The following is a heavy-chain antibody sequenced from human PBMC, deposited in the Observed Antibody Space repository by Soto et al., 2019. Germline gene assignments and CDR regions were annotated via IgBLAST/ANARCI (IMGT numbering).Heavy chain of an antibody. CDR3: ASHGGSTIRVDP. J-gene: IGHJ5*02. Sequence: QLQLQESGPGLVKPSETLSLTCTVSGVSSSSRSYYWGWIRQPPGKGLEWIGSIYYSGSTYYNPSLKSQVTISVDTSEKQFSQQLSSVTAADTAVYYCASHGGSTIRVDPWGQGTLVTVSS. V-gene: IGHV4-39*01. D-gene: IGHD2-2*01. CDR1: GVSSSSRSYY. CDR2: IYYSGST.